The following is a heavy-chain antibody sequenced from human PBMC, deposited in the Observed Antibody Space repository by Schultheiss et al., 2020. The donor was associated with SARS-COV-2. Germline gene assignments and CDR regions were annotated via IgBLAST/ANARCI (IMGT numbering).Heavy chain of an antibody. D-gene: IGHD2-15*01. CDR2: INAGNGNT. V-gene: IGHV1-3*01. J-gene: IGHJ4*02. Sequence: ASVKVSCKASGGTFSSYAISWVRQAPGQGLEWMGWINAGNGNTKYSQKFQGRVTITRDTSASTAYMELSSLRSEDTAVYYCARDRGGYCSGGSCYMYYFDYWGQGTLVTVSS. CDR3: ARDRGGYCSGGSCYMYYFDY. CDR1: GGTFSSYA.